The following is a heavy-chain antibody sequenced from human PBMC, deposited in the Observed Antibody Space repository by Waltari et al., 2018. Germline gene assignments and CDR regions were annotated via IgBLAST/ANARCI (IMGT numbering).Heavy chain of an antibody. Sequence: QVQLVQSGAEVKKPGASVKVSCEASGYTFPGRYLHWVRQAPGQGLAWIGRSKPNRGVTDYAQKFQDRVTMTRDTSSSTAYMELSGLRSDDTAVYYCAREATHSYYYFLDVWGKGTTVTVSS. CDR3: AREATHSYYYFLDV. J-gene: IGHJ6*03. V-gene: IGHV1-2*06. CDR2: SKPNRGVT. CDR1: GYTFPGRY.